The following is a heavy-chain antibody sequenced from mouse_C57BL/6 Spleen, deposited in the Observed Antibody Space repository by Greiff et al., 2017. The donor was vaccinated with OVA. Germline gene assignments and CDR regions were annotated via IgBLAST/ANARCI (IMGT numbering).Heavy chain of an antibody. Sequence: QVQLQQPGAELVMPGASVKLSCKASGYTFTSYWMHWVKQRPGQGLEWIGEIDPSDSYTNYNQKFKGKSTLTVDKSSSTAYMQLSSLTSEDSAVYYCARAFYYSNYWYFDVWGTGTTVTVSS. J-gene: IGHJ1*03. V-gene: IGHV1-69*01. CDR3: ARAFYYSNYWYFDV. D-gene: IGHD2-5*01. CDR1: GYTFTSYW. CDR2: IDPSDSYT.